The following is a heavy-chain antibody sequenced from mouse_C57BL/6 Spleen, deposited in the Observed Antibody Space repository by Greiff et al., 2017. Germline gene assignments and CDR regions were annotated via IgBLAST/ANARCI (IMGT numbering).Heavy chain of an antibody. CDR1: GYAFSSYW. D-gene: IGHD1-1*01. Sequence: VHLVESGAELVKPGASVTISCKASGYAFSSYWMNWVKQRPGKGLEWIGQIYPGDGDTNYNGRFKGKATLTADKSSSTAYMQRSSLTSEDSAVYCCARHGSSYGYFDVCGTGTTVTVSS. V-gene: IGHV1-80*01. CDR3: ARHGSSYGYFDV. J-gene: IGHJ1*03. CDR2: IYPGDGDT.